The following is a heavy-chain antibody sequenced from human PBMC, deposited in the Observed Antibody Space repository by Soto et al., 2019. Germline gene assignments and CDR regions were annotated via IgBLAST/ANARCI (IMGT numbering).Heavy chain of an antibody. D-gene: IGHD1-1*01. Sequence: QVHLVQSGAEVKKPGASVKVSCKGSGYGFTTYGITWVRQAPGQELEWMAWISAHNGNTNYAQKLQGRVTVTRDTSKSTAYMELRSLRSDDTAVYYCARGRYGDYWGQGALVTVSS. CDR2: ISAHNGNT. CDR1: GYGFTTYG. J-gene: IGHJ4*02. CDR3: ARGRYGDY. V-gene: IGHV1-18*01.